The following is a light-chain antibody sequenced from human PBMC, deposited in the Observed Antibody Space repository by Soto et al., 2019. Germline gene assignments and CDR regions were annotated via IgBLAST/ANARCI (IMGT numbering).Light chain of an antibody. CDR2: DAS. V-gene: IGKV1-5*01. J-gene: IGKJ1*01. CDR1: QTISSW. Sequence: DIQMTQSPSTLSGSVGDRVTITWRASQTISSWLAWYQQKSGKAPRLLIYDASTLQSGVPSRFSGSGSGTEFSLTISSLQPDDFGTYYCQCYSSYPWTFGQGTKVDIK. CDR3: QCYSSYPWT.